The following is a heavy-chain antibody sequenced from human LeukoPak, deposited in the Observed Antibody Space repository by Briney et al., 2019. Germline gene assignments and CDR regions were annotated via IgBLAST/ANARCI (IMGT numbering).Heavy chain of an antibody. D-gene: IGHD3-3*01. CDR2: ISGSGGST. CDR1: GFTFSSYA. CDR3: AKDGFLEWLARPQWVYYMDV. V-gene: IGHV3-23*01. J-gene: IGHJ6*03. Sequence: GGSLRLTCAASGFTFSSYAMSWVRQAPGKGLEWVSAISGSGGSTYYADSVKGRFTISRDNSKNTLYLQMNSLRAEDTAVYYCAKDGFLEWLARPQWVYYMDVWGKGTTVTVSS.